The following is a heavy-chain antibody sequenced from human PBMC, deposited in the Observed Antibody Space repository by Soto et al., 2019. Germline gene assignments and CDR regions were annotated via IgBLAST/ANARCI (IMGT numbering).Heavy chain of an antibody. J-gene: IGHJ4*02. Sequence: QVQLQESGPGLVKPSETLTLICNVSGDSMSGYYGSWVRQRAGQGLEWIGRVYSSGVANYNPSIESRVTMSIDTSKNQFSLRLRSVTAADTAVYFCARLGSGSSLVFWGQGIPVIVSS. CDR2: VYSSGVA. V-gene: IGHV4-4*07. D-gene: IGHD6-6*01. CDR3: ARLGSGSSLVF. CDR1: GDSMSGYY.